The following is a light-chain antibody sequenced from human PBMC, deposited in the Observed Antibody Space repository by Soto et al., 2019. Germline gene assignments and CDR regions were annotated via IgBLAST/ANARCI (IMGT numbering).Light chain of an antibody. CDR3: QQYNNWPFS. V-gene: IGKV3-15*01. CDR1: QRISND. J-gene: IGKJ5*01. CDR2: DAS. Sequence: EVLMTQSPATLSVSPGERVILSCRASQRISNDLAWCRQKAGQAPRLLIYDASTRATGIPARFSGSGSGTEFTLTISSLQSEDFAVYFCQQYNNWPFSFGQGTRLEI.